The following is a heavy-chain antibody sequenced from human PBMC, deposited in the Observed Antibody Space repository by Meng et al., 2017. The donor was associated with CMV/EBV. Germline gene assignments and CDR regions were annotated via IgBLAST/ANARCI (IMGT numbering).Heavy chain of an antibody. CDR1: GFSLSTSGVG. J-gene: IGHJ3*02. Sequence: SSSTLANPTHTLTLTCTFSGFSLSTSGVGVGWIRQPPGKALEWLALIYWNGEKSYSPSLTSRLTITKDPSKNQVVLTMTNMDPVDTATYYCAHRPHEPTYGGSYYSSVTFDIWGQGTMVTVSS. CDR3: AHRPHEPTYGGSYYSSVTFDI. D-gene: IGHD1-26*01. V-gene: IGHV2-5*01. CDR2: IYWNGEK.